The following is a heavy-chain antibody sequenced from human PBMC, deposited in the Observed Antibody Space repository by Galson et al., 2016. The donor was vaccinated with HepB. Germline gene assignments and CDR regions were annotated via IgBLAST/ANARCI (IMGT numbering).Heavy chain of an antibody. CDR3: ARKTDTGNGDY. V-gene: IGHV3-23*01. CDR2: ILGGHGTS. Sequence: SLRLSCAASGFTFDTFAMAWVRQAPGKGLEWVATILGGHGTSYRDSVGGRFTISRDNSKNMLYLQMNSLRAEDSAIYYCARKTDTGNGDYWGQGTLVTVSS. CDR1: GFTFDTFA. D-gene: IGHD4-23*01. J-gene: IGHJ4*02.